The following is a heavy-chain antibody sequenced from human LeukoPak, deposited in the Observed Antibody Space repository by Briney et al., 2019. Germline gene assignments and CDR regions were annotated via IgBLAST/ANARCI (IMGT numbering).Heavy chain of an antibody. Sequence: GGSLRLSCAASGFTVSSDYMNWVRQAPGKGLEWVSILYTGDSTYYADSVKGRFTISRDNSKNTLYLQMNSLRAEDSAVYYCAKRDTRGRYYFDSWGQGTLVTVSS. V-gene: IGHV3-53*01. CDR1: GFTVSSDY. CDR2: LYTGDST. CDR3: AKRDTRGRYYFDS. J-gene: IGHJ4*02. D-gene: IGHD6-19*01.